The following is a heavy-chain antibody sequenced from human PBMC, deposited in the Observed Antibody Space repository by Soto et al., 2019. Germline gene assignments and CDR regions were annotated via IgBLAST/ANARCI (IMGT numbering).Heavy chain of an antibody. V-gene: IGHV3-23*01. CDR2: ISGSGGST. J-gene: IGHJ5*02. CDR3: AKDLPVSLWFGELLGQNWFDP. Sequence: GGSLRLSCAASGFTFSSYAMSWVRQAPGKGLEWVSAISGSGGSTYYADSVKGRFTISRDNSKNTLYLQMNSLRAEDTAVYYCAKDLPVSLWFGELLGQNWFDPWGQGTLVTVSS. D-gene: IGHD3-10*01. CDR1: GFTFSSYA.